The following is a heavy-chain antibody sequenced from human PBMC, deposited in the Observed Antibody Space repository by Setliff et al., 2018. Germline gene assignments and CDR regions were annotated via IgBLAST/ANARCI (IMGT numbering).Heavy chain of an antibody. Sequence: ASVKVSCKSLGFTFTDYGITWVRQVPGQGLEWMGWINNYNFNTQYAQKFQGRVTVTTDTSTTTAYMELRSLRADDTAVYYCARDGVYYAMGVWGQGTTVTVSS. CDR3: ARDGVYYAMGV. CDR2: INNYNFNT. J-gene: IGHJ6*02. V-gene: IGHV1-18*01. CDR1: GFTFTDYG.